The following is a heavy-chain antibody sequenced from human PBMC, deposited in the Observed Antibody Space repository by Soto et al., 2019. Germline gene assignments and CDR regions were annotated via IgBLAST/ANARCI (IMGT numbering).Heavy chain of an antibody. CDR2: IYYSGST. D-gene: IGHD2-8*01. CDR1: GGSIISGDYY. Sequence: SETLSLTCTVSGGSIISGDYYWNWIRQPPGKGLEWIGYIYYSGSTYYNPSLKSRITISVDTSKNHYSLKLSSVTAADTAVYYCAGEAGYCSNGVCRWGEGTLVTVSS. CDR3: AGEAGYCSNGVCR. V-gene: IGHV4-30-4*01. J-gene: IGHJ4*02.